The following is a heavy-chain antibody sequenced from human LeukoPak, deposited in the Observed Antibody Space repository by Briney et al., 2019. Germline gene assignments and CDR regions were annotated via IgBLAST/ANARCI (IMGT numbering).Heavy chain of an antibody. D-gene: IGHD3-9*01. Sequence: ASVNVSCKASGYTFTSYGISWVRQAPGQGLEWMGWISAYNGNTNYAQKLQGRVTMTTDTSTSTAYMELRSLRSDDTAVYYCARAYYDILTGYQHFDYWGQGTLVTVSS. J-gene: IGHJ4*02. CDR2: ISAYNGNT. CDR3: ARAYYDILTGYQHFDY. CDR1: GYTFTSYG. V-gene: IGHV1-18*01.